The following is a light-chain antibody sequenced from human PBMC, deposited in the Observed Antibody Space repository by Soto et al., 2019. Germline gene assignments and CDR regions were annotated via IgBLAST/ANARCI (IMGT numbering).Light chain of an antibody. CDR1: NNDVGGYKL. V-gene: IGLV2-14*02. CDR3: SSYTSKSSLI. J-gene: IGLJ2*01. Sequence: QSALTQPASVSGSPGQSITISCTGTNNDVGGYKLVSWYQQHPGKVPKVVIYEGSKRPSGISFRFSGSKSGNTASLTISGLQAEDEADYYCSSYTSKSSLIFGGGTKVTVL. CDR2: EGS.